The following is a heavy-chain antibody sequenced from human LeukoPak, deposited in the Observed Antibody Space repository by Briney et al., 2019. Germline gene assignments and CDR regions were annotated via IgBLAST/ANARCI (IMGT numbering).Heavy chain of an antibody. D-gene: IGHD3-16*02. Sequence: ASVKVSCKASGYTFTSYGISWVRQAPGQGLEWMGWISAYNGNTNYAQKLQGRVTMTTDTSTSTAYMELRSLRSEDTAVYYCARGRWYYDYVWGSYRYYYFDYWGQGTLVTVSS. CDR1: GYTFTSYG. CDR3: ARGRWYYDYVWGSYRYYYFDY. V-gene: IGHV1-18*01. J-gene: IGHJ4*02. CDR2: ISAYNGNT.